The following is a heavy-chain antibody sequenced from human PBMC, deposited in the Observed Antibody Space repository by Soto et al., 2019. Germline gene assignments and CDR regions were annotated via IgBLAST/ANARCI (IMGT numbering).Heavy chain of an antibody. D-gene: IGHD3-10*01. Sequence: GGSLRLSCAASGFTFSSYAMHWVRQAPGKGLEWVAVISYDGSNKYYADSVKGRFTISRDNSKNTLYLQMNSLRAEDTAVYYCAREPFGEFVFDYWGQGTLVTGSS. CDR2: ISYDGSNK. J-gene: IGHJ4*02. CDR3: AREPFGEFVFDY. CDR1: GFTFSSYA. V-gene: IGHV3-30-3*01.